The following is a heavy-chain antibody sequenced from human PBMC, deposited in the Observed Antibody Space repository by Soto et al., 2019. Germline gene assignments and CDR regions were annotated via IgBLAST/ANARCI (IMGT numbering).Heavy chain of an antibody. Sequence: SQTLSLTCAISGDSVSSNSAAWNWIRQSPSRGLEWLGRTYYRSKWYNDYAVSVKSRITINPDTSKNQFSLQLNSVTPEDTAVYYCARVTIAAAGTEPYYYGKDVWGQGTTVTVSS. D-gene: IGHD6-13*01. CDR2: TYYRSKWYN. V-gene: IGHV6-1*01. CDR1: GDSVSSNSAA. J-gene: IGHJ6*02. CDR3: ARVTIAAAGTEPYYYGKDV.